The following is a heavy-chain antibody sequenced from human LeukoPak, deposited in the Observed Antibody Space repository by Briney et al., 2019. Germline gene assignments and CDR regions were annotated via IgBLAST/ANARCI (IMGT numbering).Heavy chain of an antibody. Sequence: KPPETLSLTCTVSGGSISSYYWSWIRQPAGKGLEWIGRIYTSGSTNYNPSLKSRVTMSVDTSKNQFSLKLSSVTAADTAVYYCAREMYCSSTSCSNWFDPWGQGTLVTVSS. CDR1: GGSISSYY. V-gene: IGHV4-4*07. D-gene: IGHD2-2*01. J-gene: IGHJ5*02. CDR3: AREMYCSSTSCSNWFDP. CDR2: IYTSGST.